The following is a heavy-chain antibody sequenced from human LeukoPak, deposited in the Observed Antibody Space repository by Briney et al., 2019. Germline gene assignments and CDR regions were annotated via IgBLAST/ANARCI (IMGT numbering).Heavy chain of an antibody. V-gene: IGHV1-8*01. CDR1: GYTFTSYD. Sequence: GASVKVSCKASGYTFTSYDINWVRQATGQGLEWMGWMNPNSGNTGYAQKFQGRVTMTRNTSISTAYMELSRLRSDDTAVYYCARAPPYYYDSSGYYSSWGQGTLVTVSS. CDR3: ARAPPYYYDSSGYYSS. J-gene: IGHJ4*02. CDR2: MNPNSGNT. D-gene: IGHD3-22*01.